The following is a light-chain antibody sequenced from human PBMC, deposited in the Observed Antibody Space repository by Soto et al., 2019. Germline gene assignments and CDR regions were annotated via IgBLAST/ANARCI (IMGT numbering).Light chain of an antibody. CDR3: STWDDSLNGLI. J-gene: IGLJ2*01. CDR2: SNS. CDR1: SSNIKTNG. V-gene: IGLV1-44*01. Sequence: QSVLAQPPSASGTPGQTVTISCSGGSSNIKTNGVSWYQQVPGAAPKLLIYSNSQRPSVAPDRFSGSKSGTSASLAISGLQSEDESTYHCSTWDDSLNGLIFGGGTELTVL.